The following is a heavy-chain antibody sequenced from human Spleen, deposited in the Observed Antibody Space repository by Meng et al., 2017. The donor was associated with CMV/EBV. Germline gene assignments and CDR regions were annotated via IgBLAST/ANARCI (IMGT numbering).Heavy chain of an antibody. J-gene: IGHJ4*02. CDR3: ARELVKGYYYFDY. CDR1: GGSFSGYY. V-gene: IGHV4-34*01. Sequence: TCGVYGGSFSGYYWSWNRQPPGKGLEWIGEINHSGSTNYNPSLKSRVTISVDTSKNQFSLKLSSVTAADTAVYYCARELVKGYYYFDYWGQGTLVTVSS. CDR2: INHSGST. D-gene: IGHD5-18*01.